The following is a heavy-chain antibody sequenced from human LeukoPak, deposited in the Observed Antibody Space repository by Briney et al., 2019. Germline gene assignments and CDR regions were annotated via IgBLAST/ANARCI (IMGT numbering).Heavy chain of an antibody. CDR1: GFTVSSNY. D-gene: IGHD6-13*01. CDR2: IYSGGST. J-gene: IGHJ4*02. V-gene: IGHV3-53*01. CDR3: ARESIPGIAENDY. Sequence: GGSLRLSCAASGFTVSSNYMSWVRQAPGKGLEWVSVIYSGGSTYYADSVKGRFTISRDNSKNTLYLQMSSLRAEDTAVYYCARESIPGIAENDYWGQGTLVTVSS.